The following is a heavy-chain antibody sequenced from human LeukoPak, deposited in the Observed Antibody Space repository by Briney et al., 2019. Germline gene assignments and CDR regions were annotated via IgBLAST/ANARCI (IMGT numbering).Heavy chain of an antibody. CDR3: VREQRSYDFSSAFYIAHGMDV. V-gene: IGHV4-59*01. Sequence: SETLSLTCTVSGGSIGSFYWSWIRQPPGKGLEWIGYIYYTGTTNYNPSLKSRVTISVDTSKNQLSLKLSSATAADTVVYYCVREQRSYDFSSAFYIAHGMDVWGQGTPVTVSS. CDR1: GGSIGSFY. D-gene: IGHD3-3*01. J-gene: IGHJ6*02. CDR2: IYYTGTT.